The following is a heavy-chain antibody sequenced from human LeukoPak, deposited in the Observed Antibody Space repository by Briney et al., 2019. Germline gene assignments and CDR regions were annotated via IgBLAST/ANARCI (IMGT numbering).Heavy chain of an antibody. CDR3: ARGPNDYYYYYYMDV. J-gene: IGHJ6*03. Sequence: ASVKVSCKASGYTSTNYGISWVRQAPGQGLEWMGWISINRGNTNYAQKFQGRVSMTTDTSTSTAYMELSRLRSDDTAVYYCARGPNDYYYYYYMDVWGKGTTVTISS. V-gene: IGHV1-18*01. D-gene: IGHD1-1*01. CDR1: GYTSTNYG. CDR2: ISINRGNT.